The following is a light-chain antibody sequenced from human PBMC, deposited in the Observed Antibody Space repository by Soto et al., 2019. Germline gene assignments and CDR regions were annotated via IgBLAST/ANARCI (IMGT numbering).Light chain of an antibody. V-gene: IGKV3-20*01. CDR1: QSVSSSY. J-gene: IGKJ2*01. Sequence: EIVLTQSPGTLSLSPGERATLSCRASQSVSSSYLGWYQQKPGLAPRLLIYGASSRATGIPDRFSGSGSGTDFTLTISRLEPEDFAVYYCQQYGGSSLYTFGQGTKLEIK. CDR3: QQYGGSSLYT. CDR2: GAS.